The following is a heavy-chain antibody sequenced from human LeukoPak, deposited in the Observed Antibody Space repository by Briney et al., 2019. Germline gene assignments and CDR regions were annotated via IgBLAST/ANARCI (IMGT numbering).Heavy chain of an antibody. CDR2: INHSGST. CDR1: GGSLSGYY. D-gene: IGHD6-19*01. CDR3: ARGAIAGALEV. Sequence: PSETLSLTCAVYGGSLSGYYWSWIRQPPGKGLEWIGEINHSGSTNYNPSLKSRVTISVGTSKNQFSLKLSSVTAADTAVCYCARGAIAGALEVWGQGTLVTVSS. J-gene: IGHJ4*02. V-gene: IGHV4-34*01.